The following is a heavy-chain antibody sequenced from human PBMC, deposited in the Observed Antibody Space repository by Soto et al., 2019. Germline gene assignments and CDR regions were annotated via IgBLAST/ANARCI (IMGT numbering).Heavy chain of an antibody. CDR1: GGSITSNIW. D-gene: IGHD1-26*01. CDR2: IYHSGNT. J-gene: IGHJ6*02. CDR3: ARLVMGATAHYYVLDV. V-gene: IGHV4-4*02. Sequence: PSETLSLTCAVSGGSITSNIWWSWVRQPPGKGLEWIGEIYHSGNTNYNPSLKSRVTLSVDKSKNQICLKLTSVTAADTAVYYCARLVMGATAHYYVLDVWGQGTTVTVSS.